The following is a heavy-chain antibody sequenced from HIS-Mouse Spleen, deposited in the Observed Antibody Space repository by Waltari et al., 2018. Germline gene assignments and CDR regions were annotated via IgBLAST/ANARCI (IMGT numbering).Heavy chain of an antibody. V-gene: IGHV1-69*04. D-gene: IGHD3-16*01. Sequence: QVQLVQSGAEVKKPGSSVKVPCKAAGGTFSSYASSWVRQAPGQGLEWMGRIIPILGIANYAQKFQGRVTITADKSTSTAYMELSSLRSEDTAVYYCASLGGPAFDIWGQGTMVTVSS. CDR1: GGTFSSYA. J-gene: IGHJ3*02. CDR2: IIPILGIA. CDR3: ASLGGPAFDI.